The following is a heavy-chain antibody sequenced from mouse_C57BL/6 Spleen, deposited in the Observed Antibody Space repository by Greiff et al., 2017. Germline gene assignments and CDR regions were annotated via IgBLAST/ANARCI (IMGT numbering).Heavy chain of an antibody. Sequence: VQLQQSGAELVRPGASVTLSCKASGYTFTDYEMHWVKQTPVHGLEWIGAIDPETGGTAYNQKFKGKAILTADKSSSTAYMELRSLTSEDSAVYYCTRGDYGSSYDDYWGQGTTRTVSS. V-gene: IGHV1-15*01. J-gene: IGHJ2*01. D-gene: IGHD1-1*01. CDR2: IDPETGGT. CDR3: TRGDYGSSYDDY. CDR1: GYTFTDYE.